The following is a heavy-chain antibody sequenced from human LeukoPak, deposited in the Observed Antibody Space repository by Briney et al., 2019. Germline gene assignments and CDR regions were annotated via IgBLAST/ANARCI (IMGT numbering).Heavy chain of an antibody. V-gene: IGHV4-30-2*01. CDR2: IHQSGIT. D-gene: IGHD2-2*01. CDR1: GGSINSGGFY. CDR3: ARDLEYCSTTSCFT. J-gene: IGHJ5*02. Sequence: SQTLSLTCTVSGGSINSGGFYWNWIRQPPGKGLEWIAYIHQSGITVSNPSLKSRLTLSLDASKNQFSLRLTSVTVADTAVYYCARDLEYCSTTSCFTWGQGTLVTVSS.